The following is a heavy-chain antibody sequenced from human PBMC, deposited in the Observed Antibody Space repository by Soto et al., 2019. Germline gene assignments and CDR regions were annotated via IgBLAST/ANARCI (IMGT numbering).Heavy chain of an antibody. CDR3: VKDHYYDSSGYYLY. CDR2: ISSNGGST. D-gene: IGHD3-22*01. V-gene: IGHV3-64D*06. Sequence: PGGSLRLSCSTPGFTFRSYAMHWVRQAPGKGLEYVSAISSNGGSTYCADSVKGRFTISRDNSKNTLYLQMSSLRAEDTAVYYCVKDHYYDSSGYYLYWGQGTLVTVSS. J-gene: IGHJ4*02. CDR1: GFTFRSYA.